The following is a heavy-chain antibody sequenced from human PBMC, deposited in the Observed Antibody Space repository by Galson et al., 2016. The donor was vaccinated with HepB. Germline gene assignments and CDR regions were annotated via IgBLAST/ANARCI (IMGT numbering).Heavy chain of an antibody. CDR3: ARGGIVGAIFDY. CDR1: GFTFSSYS. Sequence: SLRLSCAASGFTFSSYSMNWVRQAPGKGLEWVSSISSSSSSIYYADSVKGRFTISRDNAKNSLYLQMNSLRAEDTAVYYCARGGIVGAIFDYWGQGTLVNVSS. J-gene: IGHJ4*02. V-gene: IGHV3-21*01. CDR2: ISSSSSSI. D-gene: IGHD1-26*01.